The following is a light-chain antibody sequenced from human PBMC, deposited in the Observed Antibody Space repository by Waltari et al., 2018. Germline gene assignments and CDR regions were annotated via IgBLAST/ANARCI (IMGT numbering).Light chain of an antibody. Sequence: DIQVTQSPSTLSASVGDRVIITCRTSQNIDKWLAWHQQKPGKAPKLLIYKSSILESGVPSRFSGSGSETEFTLTISSLQPDDLATYYCQQYNAYSSFRFGPGTKVDI. V-gene: IGKV1-5*03. CDR3: QQYNAYSSFR. J-gene: IGKJ3*01. CDR2: KSS. CDR1: QNIDKW.